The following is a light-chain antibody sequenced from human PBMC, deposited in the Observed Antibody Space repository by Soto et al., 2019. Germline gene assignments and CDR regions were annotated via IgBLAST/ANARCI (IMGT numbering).Light chain of an antibody. J-gene: IGKJ5*01. Sequence: DVHMTLNAPTRSASGRGRDTSSCRESQSISSYLNWYQQKPGKAPKLLIYAASSLQSGVPSRFSGSGSGTDFTLTISSLEPEDFAVYYCQQRSNWPPITFGQGRRLAVK. CDR1: QSISSY. V-gene: IGKV1-39*01. CDR2: AAS. CDR3: QQRSNWPPIT.